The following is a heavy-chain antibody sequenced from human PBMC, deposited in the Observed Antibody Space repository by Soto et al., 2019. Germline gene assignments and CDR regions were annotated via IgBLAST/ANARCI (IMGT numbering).Heavy chain of an antibody. CDR3: AGETGGSYFDP. CDR2: MYGSRSA. J-gene: IGHJ5*02. D-gene: IGHD3-10*01. V-gene: IGHV4-61*01. Sequence: AETLSLTCAVSGCSISNGSYYWSWIRQPPGQGLEWIGYMYGSRSANYNPSLKSRVTMSVDTSTSQFSLKLRSVTAADTAVYYCAGETGGSYFDPWGQGALVTVSS. CDR1: GCSISNGSYY.